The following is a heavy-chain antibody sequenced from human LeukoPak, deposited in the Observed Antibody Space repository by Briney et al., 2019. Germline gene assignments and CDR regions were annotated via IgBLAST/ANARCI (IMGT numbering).Heavy chain of an antibody. V-gene: IGHV4-34*01. Sequence: PSQTLSLTCAVYGGSFSGYYWRWIHQPPGKGLEWIGEINHSGSTNYNPSLKSRVTVSVDTSKNQFSLKLSSVTAADTAVYYCARGLTFRGGWYGAFDFWGQGTMVTVSS. CDR3: ARGLTFRGGWYGAFDF. D-gene: IGHD6-19*01. J-gene: IGHJ3*01. CDR1: GGSFSGYY. CDR2: INHSGST.